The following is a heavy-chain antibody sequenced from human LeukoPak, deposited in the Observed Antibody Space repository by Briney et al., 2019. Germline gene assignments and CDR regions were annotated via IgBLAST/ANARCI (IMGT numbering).Heavy chain of an antibody. CDR2: VNQDGTEK. D-gene: IGHD2-21*01. V-gene: IGHV3-7*04. J-gene: IGHJ4*02. CDR3: VKGDWYFES. CDR1: GFNFGDSR. Sequence: GGSLRLSCAASGFNFGDSRMTWVRQAPGNGLQWVANVNQDGTEKHFLDSAEGRFTISKGNAKKSLYLQMSSLRPEDTALYFCVKGDWYFESWGQGTLVTVSS.